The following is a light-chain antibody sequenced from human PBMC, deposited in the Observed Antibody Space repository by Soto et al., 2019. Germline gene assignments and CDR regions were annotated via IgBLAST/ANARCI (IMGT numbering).Light chain of an antibody. J-gene: IGLJ3*02. CDR3: QSYDNSLSGSNWV. CDR1: SSNIGAGYD. CDR2: ANT. Sequence: QSVLTQPPSVSGAPGQRVTISCTGSSSNIGAGYDVHWYQQLPGTAPKLLIYANTNRPSGVPDRFSGSKSGTSASLAITGLQAEDEADYYCQSYDNSLSGSNWVFGGGTKLTVL. V-gene: IGLV1-40*01.